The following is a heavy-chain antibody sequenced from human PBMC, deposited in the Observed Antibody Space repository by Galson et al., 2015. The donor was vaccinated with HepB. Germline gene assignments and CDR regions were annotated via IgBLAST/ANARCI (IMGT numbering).Heavy chain of an antibody. CDR2: ISSVSTTR. CDR3: ARDWGIRDGLDV. Sequence: SLRLSCAASGFSFGHYNMNWVRQAPGKGLEWISHISSVSTTRQYADSVKGRFTISRDDAKNSVFLQMNNLRVEDTAVYYCARDWGIRDGLDVWGQGTVVTVAS. V-gene: IGHV3-48*01. D-gene: IGHD3-16*01. J-gene: IGHJ3*01. CDR1: GFSFGHYN.